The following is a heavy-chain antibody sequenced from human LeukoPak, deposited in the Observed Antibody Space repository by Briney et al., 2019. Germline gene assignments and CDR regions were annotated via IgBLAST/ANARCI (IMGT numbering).Heavy chain of an antibody. CDR1: GYSFTNYW. CDR2: IYPGDSDT. J-gene: IGHJ4*02. Sequence: GESLKISCKASGYSFTNYWIGWVRQMPGKGLEWMGIIYPGDSDTRYSPSFQGQVTISADKSISTAYLQWSSLKASDTAMYYCARRDLWFGEPIYFDYWGQGTLVTVSS. CDR3: ARRDLWFGEPIYFDY. D-gene: IGHD3-10*01. V-gene: IGHV5-51*01.